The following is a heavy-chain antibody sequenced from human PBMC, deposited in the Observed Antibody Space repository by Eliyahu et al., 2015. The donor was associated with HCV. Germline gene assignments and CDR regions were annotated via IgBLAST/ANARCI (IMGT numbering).Heavy chain of an antibody. Sequence: QVQLVESGGGVVQPGRSLRLSCAASGFPFSSYAMHWVRQAPGKGLEWVAVISYDGSNKYYADSVKGRFTISRDNSKNTLYLQMNSLRAEDTAVYYCARRYHYMDVWGKGTTVTVSS. V-gene: IGHV3-30*04. CDR1: GFPFSSYA. D-gene: IGHD1-14*01. CDR2: ISYDGSNK. CDR3: ARRYHYMDV. J-gene: IGHJ6*03.